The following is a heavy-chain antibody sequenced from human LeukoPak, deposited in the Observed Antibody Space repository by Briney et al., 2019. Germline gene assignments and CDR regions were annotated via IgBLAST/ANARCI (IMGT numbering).Heavy chain of an antibody. CDR1: GYTLTELS. J-gene: IGHJ5*02. D-gene: IGHD3-10*01. Sequence: GASVKVSCKVSGYTLTELSMHWVRQAPGKGLEWMGGFGPEDGETIYAQKFQGRVTMTEDTSTDTAYMELSSLRSEDTAVYYCATGPSKSYYNPKHNWFDPWGQGTLVTVSS. CDR2: FGPEDGET. V-gene: IGHV1-24*01. CDR3: ATGPSKSYYNPKHNWFDP.